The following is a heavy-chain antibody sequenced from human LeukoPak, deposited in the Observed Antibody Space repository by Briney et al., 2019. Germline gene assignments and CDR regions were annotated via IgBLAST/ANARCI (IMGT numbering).Heavy chain of an antibody. V-gene: IGHV3-72*01. J-gene: IGHJ4*02. D-gene: IGHD3-10*02. CDR3: TRDPVFGWLDY. CDR2: SRDKGNSYTT. Sequence: GGSLRLSCAASGFTFSDHYIDWVRQAPGKGLEWVGRSRDKGNSYTTAYAASVRGRFTISRDDSKNSLYLQMNSLKTEDTAVYYCTRDPVFGWLDYWGQGTTVTISS. CDR1: GFTFSDHY.